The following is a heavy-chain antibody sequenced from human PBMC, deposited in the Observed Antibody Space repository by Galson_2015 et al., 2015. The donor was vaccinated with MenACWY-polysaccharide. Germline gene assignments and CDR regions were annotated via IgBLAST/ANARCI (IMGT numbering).Heavy chain of an antibody. CDR2: INANGDSA. J-gene: IGHJ4*02. V-gene: IGHV3-23*01. CDR1: GFTFSSYA. Sequence: SLRLSCAGSGFTFSSYAMTWVRQAPGKGLEWVSSINANGDSAHYADSVTGRFFTPRDKSMNTLFLQMNGLTTEDTAVYYCFLVGTGGRVYRGRGVLVTVPS. CDR3: FLVGTGGRVY. D-gene: IGHD1-26*01.